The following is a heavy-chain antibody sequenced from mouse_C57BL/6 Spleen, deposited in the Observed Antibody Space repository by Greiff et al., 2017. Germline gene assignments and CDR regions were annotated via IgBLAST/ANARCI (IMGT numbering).Heavy chain of an antibody. J-gene: IGHJ2*01. CDR3: ARASPLYYGSSYPFAY. Sequence: EVQLQQSGPELVKPGASVKISCKASGYSFTGYYMNWVKQSPEKSLEWIGEINPSTGGTTYNQKFKAKATLTVDKSSSTAYMQLKSLTSEDSAVYYCARASPLYYGSSYPFAYWGQGTTLTVSS. CDR2: INPSTGGT. V-gene: IGHV1-42*01. CDR1: GYSFTGYY. D-gene: IGHD1-1*01.